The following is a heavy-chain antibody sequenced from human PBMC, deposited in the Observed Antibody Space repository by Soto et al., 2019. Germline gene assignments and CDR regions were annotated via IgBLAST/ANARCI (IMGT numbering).Heavy chain of an antibody. CDR2: IWYDGSNK. CDR3: ARDWGYRPAYNYYGMDV. V-gene: IGHV3-33*01. J-gene: IGHJ6*02. D-gene: IGHD3-16*01. Sequence: HPGGSLRLSCAASGFTFSSYGMHWVRQAPGKGLEWVAVIWYDGSNKYYADSVKGRFTISRDNSKNTLYLQMNSLRAEDTAVYYCARDWGYRPAYNYYGMDVWGQGTTVTVSS. CDR1: GFTFSSYG.